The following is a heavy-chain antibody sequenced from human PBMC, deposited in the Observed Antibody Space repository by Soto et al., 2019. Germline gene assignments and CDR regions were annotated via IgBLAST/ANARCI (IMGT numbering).Heavy chain of an antibody. D-gene: IGHD3-16*01. J-gene: IGHJ4*02. CDR2: VNAGNGNT. CDR3: ARAVGGPTSNLDY. Sequence: QVQLVQSGAEEKKPGASVKVSCKASGYTFTSYAMHWVRQAPGQRLEWMGWVNAGNGNTKYSQKFQGRVTITRDTSASTAYMELSSLRSEDTAVYYCARAVGGPTSNLDYWGQGTLVTVSS. CDR1: GYTFTSYA. V-gene: IGHV1-3*05.